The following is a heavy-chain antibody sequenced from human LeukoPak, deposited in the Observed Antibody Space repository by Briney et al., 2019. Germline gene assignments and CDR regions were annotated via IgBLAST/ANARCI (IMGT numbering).Heavy chain of an antibody. J-gene: IGHJ5*02. CDR3: SRESGPYCPFGH. V-gene: IGHV4-39*02. Sequence: SETLSLTCTVSGGSISNSRYYWGWIRQPPGKGLEWIGSIYYSGNTYYNASLESRVTISVDTSKNQFSLRLSSVTAADTAVYYCSRESGPYCPFGHWGQGTLVAVTS. CDR2: IYYSGNT. D-gene: IGHD1-26*01. CDR1: GGSISNSRYY.